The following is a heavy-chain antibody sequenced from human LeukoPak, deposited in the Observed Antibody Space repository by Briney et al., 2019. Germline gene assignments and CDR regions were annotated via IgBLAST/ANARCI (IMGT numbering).Heavy chain of an antibody. Sequence: GGSLRLSCAASGFTVSSNYMSWVRQGPGKGLEWVALIYNDGGTHYTDSVKGRFTISRDTSRNTLFLQMNSLRVEDTAVYYCARKGSQWDFLVDLWGQGTLVTVSS. CDR1: GFTVSSNY. D-gene: IGHD2/OR15-2a*01. CDR3: ARKGSQWDFLVDL. CDR2: IYNDGGT. V-gene: IGHV3-53*01. J-gene: IGHJ4*02.